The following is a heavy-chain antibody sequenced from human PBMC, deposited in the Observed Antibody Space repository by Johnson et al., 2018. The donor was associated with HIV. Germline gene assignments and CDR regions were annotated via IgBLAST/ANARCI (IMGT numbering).Heavy chain of an antibody. V-gene: IGHV3-30*04. CDR3: TRVSSTSWALDI. Sequence: QVQLVESGGGVVQPGRSLRLSCAASGFTFSSYAMHWVRQAPGKGLEWVAVISYDGSNKYYADSVKGRFTISRDNSKNTVYLQMNSLRAEDTAVYYCTRVSSTSWALDIWGQGTLVTVSS. CDR2: ISYDGSNK. D-gene: IGHD2-15*01. J-gene: IGHJ3*02. CDR1: GFTFSSYA.